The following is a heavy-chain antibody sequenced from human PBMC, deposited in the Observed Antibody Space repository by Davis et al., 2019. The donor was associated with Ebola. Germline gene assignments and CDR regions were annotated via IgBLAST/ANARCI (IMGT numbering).Heavy chain of an antibody. J-gene: IGHJ5*02. D-gene: IGHD5/OR15-5a*01. Sequence: GESLKISCQGSGYSFTSYWISWVRQMPGKGLEWMGRIHPSDSYTNYSPSFQGRVTISADESNSTAYLQWSSLKASDTAIYYCARNSVLGLYNWFDTWGQGTLVTVPS. CDR1: GYSFTSYW. V-gene: IGHV5-10-1*04. CDR3: ARNSVLGLYNWFDT. CDR2: IHPSDSYT.